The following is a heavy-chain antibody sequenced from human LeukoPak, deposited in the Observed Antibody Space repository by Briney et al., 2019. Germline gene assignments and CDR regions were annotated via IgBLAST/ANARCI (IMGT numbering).Heavy chain of an antibody. CDR1: GFTFSSYA. J-gene: IGHJ4*02. Sequence: GGSLRLSCAASGFTFSSYAMSWVRQAPGKGLEWVSAIIGGGGSTYYADSVKGRFTISRDNAKNTLYLQMSSLRAKDTAVYYCAKDLKAYSRIVVPNLDYWGQGTLVTVSS. CDR3: AKDLKAYSRIVVPNLDY. V-gene: IGHV3-23*01. CDR2: IIGGGGST. D-gene: IGHD3-22*01.